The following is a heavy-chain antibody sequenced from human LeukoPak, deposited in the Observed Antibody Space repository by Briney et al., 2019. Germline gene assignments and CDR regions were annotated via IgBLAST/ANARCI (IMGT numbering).Heavy chain of an antibody. Sequence: GGSLRLSCIASGFTFGDYAMSWVRQAPGKGLEWVGFIRSKAYGGTTEYAASVKGRFTISRDDSKSIAYLQMNSLKTEDTAVYYCTRAWGRPDWFDPWGQGTLVIVSS. V-gene: IGHV3-49*04. CDR1: GFTFGDYA. J-gene: IGHJ5*02. CDR2: IRSKAYGGTT. CDR3: TRAWGRPDWFDP. D-gene: IGHD1-26*01.